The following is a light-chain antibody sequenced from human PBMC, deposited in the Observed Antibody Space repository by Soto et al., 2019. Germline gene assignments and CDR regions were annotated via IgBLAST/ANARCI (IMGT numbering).Light chain of an antibody. Sequence: VIWMTQSPYLLSASTEDRVTISCRMTQGISSYLAWYKQKPGKAPELLIYAASTLQSGVPSRLSGSGSGTEGTLTITPLQPDEVATYVCQHYRRNTWSFGPVTKVEI. CDR3: QHYRRNTWS. CDR1: QGISSY. J-gene: IGKJ1*01. CDR2: AAS. V-gene: IGKV1D-8*03.